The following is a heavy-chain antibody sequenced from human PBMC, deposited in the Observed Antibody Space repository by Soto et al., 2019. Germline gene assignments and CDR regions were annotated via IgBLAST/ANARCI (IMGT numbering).Heavy chain of an antibody. J-gene: IGHJ5*02. D-gene: IGHD6-13*01. CDR1: GGSFSGYY. CDR3: AREWDIAAAGTYFNWLDP. Sequence: PSETLSLTCAVYGGSFSGYYWSWIRQPPGKGLEWIGEINHSGSTNYNPSLKSRVTISVDTSKNQFSLKLSSVTAADTAVYYCAREWDIAAAGTYFNWLDPWGQGTLVTVYS. CDR2: INHSGST. V-gene: IGHV4-34*01.